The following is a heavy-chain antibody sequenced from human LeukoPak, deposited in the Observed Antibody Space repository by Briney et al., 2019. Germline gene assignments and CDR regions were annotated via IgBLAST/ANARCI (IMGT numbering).Heavy chain of an antibody. Sequence: PSETLSLTCAVYGGSFSGYYWSWIRQPPGKGLEWIGEINRSGSTNYNPSLKSRVTISVDTSKNQFSLKLSSVTAADTAVYYCARENNDYDFWSGYYRSAFDIWGQGTMVTVSS. J-gene: IGHJ3*02. V-gene: IGHV4-34*01. CDR2: INRSGST. CDR1: GGSFSGYY. D-gene: IGHD3-3*01. CDR3: ARENNDYDFWSGYYRSAFDI.